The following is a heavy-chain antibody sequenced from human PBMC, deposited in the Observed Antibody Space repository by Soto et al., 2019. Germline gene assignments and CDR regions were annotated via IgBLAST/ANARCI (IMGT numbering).Heavy chain of an antibody. D-gene: IGHD1-26*01. CDR3: AKGVVGSTSNAFDI. V-gene: IGHV3-30*18. J-gene: IGHJ3*02. CDR2: ISYDGSNK. Sequence: QVQLVESGGGVVQPGRSLRLSCAASGFTFRSYGMHWVRQAPAKGLEWVAVISYDGSNKYYADSVKGRFTISRDNSKNTLYLQMNSLRAEDTAVYYCAKGVVGSTSNAFDIWGQGTMVTVSS. CDR1: GFTFRSYG.